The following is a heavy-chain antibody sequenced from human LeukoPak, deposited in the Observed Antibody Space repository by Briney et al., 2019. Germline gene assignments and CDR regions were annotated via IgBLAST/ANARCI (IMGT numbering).Heavy chain of an antibody. Sequence: SETLSLTCAVYGXSFSGYYWSWIRQPPGKGLEWIGEINHSGSTNYNPSLKSRVTISVDTSKSQFSLKLSSVTAADTAVYYCARRRGSGSYYGIDYWGQGTLVTVSS. CDR1: GXSFSGYY. D-gene: IGHD3-10*01. CDR3: ARRRGSGSYYGIDY. V-gene: IGHV4-34*01. J-gene: IGHJ4*02. CDR2: INHSGST.